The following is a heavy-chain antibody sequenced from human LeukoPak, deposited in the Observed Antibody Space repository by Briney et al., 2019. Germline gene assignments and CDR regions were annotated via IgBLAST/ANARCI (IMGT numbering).Heavy chain of an antibody. CDR3: AKAIYSYGYSAFDY. V-gene: IGHV1-69*13. J-gene: IGHJ4*02. CDR1: GGTFSSYA. CDR2: IIPIFGTA. D-gene: IGHD5-18*01. Sequence: SVNVSCKASGGTFSSYAISWVRQAPGQGLEWMGGIIPIFGTANYAQKFQGRVTITADESTSTAYMELSSLRAEDTAVYYCAKAIYSYGYSAFDYWGQGTLVTVSS.